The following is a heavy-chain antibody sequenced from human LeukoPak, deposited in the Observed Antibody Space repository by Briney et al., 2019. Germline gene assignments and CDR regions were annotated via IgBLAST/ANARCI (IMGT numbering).Heavy chain of an antibody. CDR3: ARDASFGGRGNDY. J-gene: IGHJ4*02. CDR2: INSDGSST. CDR1: GFTFSSYW. V-gene: IGHV3-74*01. D-gene: IGHD3-16*01. Sequence: GGSLRLSCAASGFTFSSYWMHWVRQVPGKGLVWVSRINSDGSSTTYADSVKGRFSISRDNAKNSLYLQMNSLRAEDTAVYYCARDASFGGRGNDYWGQGTLVTVSS.